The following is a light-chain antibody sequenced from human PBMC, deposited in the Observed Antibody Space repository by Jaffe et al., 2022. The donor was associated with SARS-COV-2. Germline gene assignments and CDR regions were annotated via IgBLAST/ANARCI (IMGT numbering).Light chain of an antibody. J-gene: IGKJ4*01. CDR2: AAS. V-gene: IGKV1-39*01. CDR1: QSISSY. Sequence: DIQMTQSPSSLSASVGDRVTITCRASQSISSYFNWYQQKPGIAPKLLIYAASSLQSGVPSRFSGSGSGTDFTLTISSLQAEDSATYYCQQSYTTVTFGGGTKVEIK. CDR3: QQSYTTVT.